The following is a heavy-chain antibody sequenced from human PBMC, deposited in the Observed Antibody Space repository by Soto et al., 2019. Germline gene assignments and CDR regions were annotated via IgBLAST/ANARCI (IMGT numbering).Heavy chain of an antibody. J-gene: IGHJ5*02. CDR3: VRRGFLSHDHVIIAPATLGFDP. CDR1: GYTFTTYD. CDR2: MNPNRTNT. Sequence: QVQLMQSGAEVKKPGASVKVSCKASGYTFTTYDINWVRQAPGQGLEWMGWMNPNRTNTGYAEKFQGRVIMTRDTSISTAYMELSSLRYDDTAVYYCVRRGFLSHDHVIIAPATLGFDPWGQGTLVTVSS. V-gene: IGHV1-8*01. D-gene: IGHD6-25*01.